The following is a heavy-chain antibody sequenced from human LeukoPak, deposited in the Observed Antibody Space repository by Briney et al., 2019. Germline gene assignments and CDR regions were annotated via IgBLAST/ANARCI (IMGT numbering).Heavy chain of an antibody. CDR3: ARHGRLIMIRGVDS. J-gene: IGHJ4*02. D-gene: IGHD3-10*01. CDR2: INHSGSA. Sequence: SETLSLTCAVYGGSFSRYYWTWIRQPPGKGLEWIGEINHSGSANYNPSLKSRVTISVDASKNQFSLKLRSVTAADTAVYYCARHGRLIMIRGVDSWGQGTLVTVSS. CDR1: GGSFSRYY. V-gene: IGHV4-34*01.